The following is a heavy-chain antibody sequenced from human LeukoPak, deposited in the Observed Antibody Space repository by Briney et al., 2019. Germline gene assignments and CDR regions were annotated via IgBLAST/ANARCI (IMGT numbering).Heavy chain of an antibody. Sequence: GGSLRLSCAASGFAFSTYTMHWVRQAPGRGPEWVSVISHDDTHKYYADAVAGRFTISRDNSKNMLYLQMDSVRADDSAIYYCAVDLAHGVPDYWGQGTLVTVSS. CDR1: GFAFSTYT. D-gene: IGHD2-8*01. CDR2: ISHDDTHK. J-gene: IGHJ4*02. CDR3: AVDLAHGVPDY. V-gene: IGHV3-30*04.